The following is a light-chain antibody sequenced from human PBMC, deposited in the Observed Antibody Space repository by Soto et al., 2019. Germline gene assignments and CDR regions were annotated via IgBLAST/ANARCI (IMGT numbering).Light chain of an antibody. CDR2: GAS. CDR3: QQYNNWPPLT. Sequence: MTQSPSSLSASVGDRVTITCRASQGIRNDLGWYQQKPGQAPRLLIYGASTRATGIPARFSGSGSGTEFTLTISSLQSEDFAVYYCQQYNNWPPLTFGGGTKVEIK. V-gene: IGKV3-15*01. CDR1: QGIRND. J-gene: IGKJ4*01.